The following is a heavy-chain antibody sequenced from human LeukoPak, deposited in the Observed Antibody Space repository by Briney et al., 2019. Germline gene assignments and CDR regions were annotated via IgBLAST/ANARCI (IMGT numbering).Heavy chain of an antibody. CDR3: ARRLVDSGASQVSDD. Sequence: SETLSLTCTVYGGSFSGYYWSWIRQPPGKGLEWIGEINDSGSVNCNPSLKNRVTLSVDTSKNQFSLRLSSVAAADTAVYYCARRLVDSGASQVSDDWGQGTLVTVSS. V-gene: IGHV4-34*01. D-gene: IGHD2-15*01. J-gene: IGHJ4*02. CDR2: INDSGSV. CDR1: GGSFSGYY.